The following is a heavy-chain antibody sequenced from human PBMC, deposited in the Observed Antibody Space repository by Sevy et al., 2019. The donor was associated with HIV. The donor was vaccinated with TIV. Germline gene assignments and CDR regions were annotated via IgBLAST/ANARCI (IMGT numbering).Heavy chain of an antibody. CDR2: IYSGGST. D-gene: IGHD3-22*01. J-gene: IGHJ4*02. CDR1: GFTVSSNY. V-gene: IGHV3-66*01. CDR3: ARVNYYDSSGYPY. Sequence: GGSLRLSCAASGFTVSSNYMSWVRQAPGKGLEGVSVIYSGGSTYYADSVKGRFTISRDNSKNTLYLQMNSLRAEDTAVYYCARVNYYDSSGYPYWGQGTLVTVSS.